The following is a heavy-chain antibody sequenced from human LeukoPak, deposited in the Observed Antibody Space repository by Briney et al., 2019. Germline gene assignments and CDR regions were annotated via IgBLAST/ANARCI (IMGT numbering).Heavy chain of an antibody. D-gene: IGHD5-18*01. V-gene: IGHV3-48*03. CDR2: ISSSGSTI. Sequence: GGPLRLSCAASGFTFSSYWMHWVRKAPGKGLEWVSYISSSGSTIYYADSVKGRFTISRDNSKNTMYLQVNSLRAEDTAVYYCARGYTYFVSWGQGTLVTVSS. CDR3: ARGYTYFVS. CDR1: GFTFSSYW. J-gene: IGHJ4*02.